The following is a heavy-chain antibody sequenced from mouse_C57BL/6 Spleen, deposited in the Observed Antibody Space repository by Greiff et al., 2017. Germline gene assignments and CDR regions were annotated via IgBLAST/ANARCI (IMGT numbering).Heavy chain of an antibody. Sequence: VQLVESGPELVKPGASVKLSCKASGYTFTSYDINWVKQRPGQGLEWIGWIYPRDGSTKYNEKFKGKATLTVDTSSSTAYMELHSLTSEDSAVYVCARSDGNYGDWFAYWGQGTLVTVSA. D-gene: IGHD2-1*01. CDR2: IYPRDGST. V-gene: IGHV1-85*01. J-gene: IGHJ3*01. CDR1: GYTFTSYD. CDR3: ARSDGNYGDWFAY.